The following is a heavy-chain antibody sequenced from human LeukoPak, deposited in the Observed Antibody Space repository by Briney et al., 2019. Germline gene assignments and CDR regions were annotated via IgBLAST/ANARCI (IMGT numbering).Heavy chain of an antibody. Sequence: SETLSLTCTVSGGSIGSYYWSWIRQPPGKGLEWIWYIYYSGSTNHNPSLKSRVTISVDTSKNQFSLKLSSVTAADTAVYYCATLHGPYSSSWPYYYYGMDVWGQGTTVTVSS. J-gene: IGHJ6*02. D-gene: IGHD6-13*01. CDR1: GGSIGSYY. V-gene: IGHV4-59*08. CDR3: ATLHGPYSSSWPYYYYGMDV. CDR2: IYYSGST.